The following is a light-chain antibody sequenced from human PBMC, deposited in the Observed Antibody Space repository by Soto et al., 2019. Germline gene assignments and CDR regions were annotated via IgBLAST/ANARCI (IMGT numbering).Light chain of an antibody. J-gene: IGKJ4*01. CDR1: QSVGRS. CDR3: QQYDNRPSVT. V-gene: IGKV3-15*01. Sequence: IVMTQSPATLSVSPGERATRXXRASQSVGRSLAWYQQKPGQAPRLXXYGTSARATGIPATFSGSGSGTEFTLTISSLQSEDFAVYYCQQYDNRPSVTFGGGTKVDIK. CDR2: GTS.